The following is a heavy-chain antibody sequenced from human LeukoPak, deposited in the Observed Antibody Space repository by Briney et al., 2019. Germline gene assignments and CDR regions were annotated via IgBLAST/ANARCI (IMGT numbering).Heavy chain of an antibody. V-gene: IGHV3-53*01. Sequence: GALRLSCAASGFTVNSNYMSWVRQAPGKGLEWVSIIYSGGNTDYADSVKGRFTVSRDNSKNMLYLQMNSLRAEDTAIYYCATSGYFYRGAFDYWGQGTLVTVSS. CDR1: GFTVNSNY. CDR2: IYSGGNT. CDR3: ATSGYFYRGAFDY. J-gene: IGHJ4*02. D-gene: IGHD3-22*01.